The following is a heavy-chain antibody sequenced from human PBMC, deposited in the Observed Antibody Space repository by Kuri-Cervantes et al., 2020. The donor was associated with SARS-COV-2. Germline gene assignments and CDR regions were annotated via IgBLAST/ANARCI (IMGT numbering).Heavy chain of an antibody. V-gene: IGHV3-23*01. D-gene: IGHD5-12*01. CDR1: GFTFSSYS. CDR3: AKDGHIVATISSLSAFDY. J-gene: IGHJ4*02. Sequence: GESLKISCAASGFTFSSYSMNWVRQAPGKGLEWVSAISGSGGSTYYADSVKGRFTISRDNSKNTLYLQMNSLRAEDTAVYYCAKDGHIVATISSLSAFDYWGQGTLVTSPQ. CDR2: ISGSGGST.